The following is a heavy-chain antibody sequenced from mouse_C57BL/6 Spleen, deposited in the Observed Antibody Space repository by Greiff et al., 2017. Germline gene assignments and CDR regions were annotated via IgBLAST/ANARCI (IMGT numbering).Heavy chain of an antibody. D-gene: IGHD1-1*01. CDR2: ISSGSGTI. J-gene: IGHJ2*01. V-gene: IGHV5-17*01. CDR1: GFTFSDYG. Sequence: EVQLVESGGGLVKPGGSLKLSCAASGFTFSDYGMHWVRQAPGKGLEWVAYISSGSGTIYYADTVKGRYTISRDNAKNTMFLQMSSLRSEDTAVYYCASRDGSGYFEGWGKGTTLTVSS. CDR3: ASRDGSGYFEG.